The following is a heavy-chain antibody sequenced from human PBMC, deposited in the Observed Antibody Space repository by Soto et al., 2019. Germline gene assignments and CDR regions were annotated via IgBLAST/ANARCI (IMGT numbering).Heavy chain of an antibody. CDR1: GVSISSSSYY. CDR2: IYYSGST. CDR3: ARQGGFLEWLLRDDYYGMDV. J-gene: IGHJ6*02. Sequence: SETLSLTCTVSGVSISSSSYYWVWIRQPPGKGLEWIGSIYYSGSTYYNPSLKSRVTISVDTSKNQFSLKLSSVTAADTAVYYCARQGGFLEWLLRDDYYGMDVWGQGTTVTVSS. V-gene: IGHV4-39*01. D-gene: IGHD3-3*01.